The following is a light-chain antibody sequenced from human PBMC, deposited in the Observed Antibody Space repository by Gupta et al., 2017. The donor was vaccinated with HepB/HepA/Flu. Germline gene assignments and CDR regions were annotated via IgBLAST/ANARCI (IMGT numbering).Light chain of an antibody. V-gene: IGKV3-20*01. CDR1: RTVSSTN. Sequence: EIVLTQSPGTLSLSPGERATLSCRTSRTVSSTNLAWYQQKPGQAPRLLIYAASNRATGIPDRISSSGSGTAFTLTISRRVPEDYAVYYCRQEGSSSWTFGQGTEVEIK. CDR3: RQEGSSSWT. J-gene: IGKJ1*01. CDR2: AAS.